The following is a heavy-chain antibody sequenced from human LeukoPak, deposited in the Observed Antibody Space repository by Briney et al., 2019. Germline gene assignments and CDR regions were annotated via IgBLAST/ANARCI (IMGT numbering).Heavy chain of an antibody. CDR3: TKGPRSIDY. D-gene: IGHD4-17*01. CDR1: RFTFSTSA. CDR2: ISGSGTST. V-gene: IGHV3-23*01. J-gene: IGHJ4*02. Sequence: QTGGSLRLSCAASRFTFSTSAMSWVRQAPGKGLEWVSAISGSGTSTYYSDSVKGRFTISRDNSKHMLYLQMNSLRAEDTAVYYCTKGPRSIDYWGQGTLVTVSS.